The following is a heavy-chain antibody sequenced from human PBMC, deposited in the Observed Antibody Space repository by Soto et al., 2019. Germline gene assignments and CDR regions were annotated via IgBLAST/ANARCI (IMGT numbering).Heavy chain of an antibody. J-gene: IGHJ5*02. Sequence: PGESLKISCKGSGYSFTSYWIGWVRQMPGKGLEWMGIIYPGDSDTRYSPSFQGQVTISADKSISTAYLQWSSLKASDTAMYYCARHGPIIAAALKGGPIGFDPWGQGTLVTVSS. CDR1: GYSFTSYW. V-gene: IGHV5-51*01. CDR2: IYPGDSDT. CDR3: ARHGPIIAAALKGGPIGFDP. D-gene: IGHD6-13*01.